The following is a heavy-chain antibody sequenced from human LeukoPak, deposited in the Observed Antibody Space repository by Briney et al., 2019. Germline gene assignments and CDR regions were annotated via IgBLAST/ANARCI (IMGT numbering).Heavy chain of an antibody. V-gene: IGHV3-48*03. CDR1: GFTFDAYE. Sequence: PGGSLRLSCAASGFTFDAYEINWVRQAPGKGLEWVSYISGSGRTIYYADSVKGRFTISWDNAKNSVYLQMNRLRAEDTAVYYCERGVYGRFDSWGQGTLVTVSS. CDR3: ERGVYGRFDS. J-gene: IGHJ5*01. D-gene: IGHD2/OR15-2a*01. CDR2: ISGSGRTI.